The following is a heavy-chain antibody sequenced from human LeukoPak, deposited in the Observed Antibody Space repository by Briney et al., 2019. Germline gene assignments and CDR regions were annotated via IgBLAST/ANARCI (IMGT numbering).Heavy chain of an antibody. D-gene: IGHD3-10*01. CDR3: ARRGYYYYGMDV. Sequence: PGESLKISCKASGYTFTSYWNSWVRQMPGKGLEWMGRIDPSDSYTNYSPSFQGHVTISADKSISTAYLQWSSLRASDTAIYYCARRGYYYYGMDVWGQGTTVTVSS. CDR1: GYTFTSYW. J-gene: IGHJ6*02. V-gene: IGHV5-10-1*01. CDR2: IDPSDSYT.